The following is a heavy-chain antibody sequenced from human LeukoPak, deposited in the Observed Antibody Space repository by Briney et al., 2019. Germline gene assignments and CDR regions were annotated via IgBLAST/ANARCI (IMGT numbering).Heavy chain of an antibody. CDR3: ATDQGSPFDY. CDR1: GYTFTSYG. V-gene: IGHV1-24*01. Sequence: ASVKVSCKASGYTFTSYGISWVRQAPGQGLEWMGGFDPEDGETIYAQKFQGRVTMTEDTSTDTAYMELSSLRSEDTAVYYCATDQGSPFDYWGQGTLVTVSS. J-gene: IGHJ4*02. CDR2: FDPEDGET.